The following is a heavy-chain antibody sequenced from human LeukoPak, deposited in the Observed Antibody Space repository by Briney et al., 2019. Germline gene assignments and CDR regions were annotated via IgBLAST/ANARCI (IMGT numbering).Heavy chain of an antibody. Sequence: GASVKVSCKASGYTFTGYYMHWVRQAPGQGLEWMGWINPNSGGTNYAQKFLGRVTMTRDTSISTAYMELSRLRSDDTAVYYCAREAIAARRRGFDYWGQGTLVTVSS. CDR2: INPNSGGT. D-gene: IGHD6-6*01. CDR1: GYTFTGYY. CDR3: AREAIAARRRGFDY. J-gene: IGHJ4*02. V-gene: IGHV1-2*02.